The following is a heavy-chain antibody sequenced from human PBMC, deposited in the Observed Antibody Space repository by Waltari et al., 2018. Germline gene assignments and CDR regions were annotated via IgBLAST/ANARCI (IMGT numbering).Heavy chain of an antibody. Sequence: EVQLVESGGGLVQPGGSLRLSCAASGFTFSSYAMSWVRQAPGKGLEWVSAISGSGGSTYYADSVKGRFTISRDNSKNTLYLQINSRRAEDTAVYYCATSHRRIQLWTPVSSYFDYWGQGTLVTVSS. CDR2: ISGSGGST. J-gene: IGHJ4*02. D-gene: IGHD5-18*01. CDR3: ATSHRRIQLWTPVSSYFDY. CDR1: GFTFSSYA. V-gene: IGHV3-23*04.